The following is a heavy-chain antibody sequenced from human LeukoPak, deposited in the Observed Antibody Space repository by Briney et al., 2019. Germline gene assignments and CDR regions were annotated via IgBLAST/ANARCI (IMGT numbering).Heavy chain of an antibody. CDR1: GGSISSGDYY. CDR2: IYYSGST. D-gene: IGHD6-13*01. J-gene: IGHJ3*02. Sequence: ASETLSLTCTVSGGSISSGDYYWSWIRQPPGKGLEWIGYIYYSGSTYYNPSLKSRATISVDTSKNQFSLNLSSATAADTAVYFCARDWASSSWIRGDAFDIWGRGTMVTVSS. CDR3: ARDWASSSWIRGDAFDI. V-gene: IGHV4-30-4*02.